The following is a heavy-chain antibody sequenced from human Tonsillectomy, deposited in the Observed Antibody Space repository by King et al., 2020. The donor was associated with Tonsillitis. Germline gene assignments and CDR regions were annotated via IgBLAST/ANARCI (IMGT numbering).Heavy chain of an antibody. D-gene: IGHD3-10*01. CDR2: IYYSGST. Sequence: VQLQESGPGLVKPSETLSLTCTVSGGSISSYYWSWIRQPPRKGLEWIGYIYYSGSTNYNPSLKSRVTISVDTSKNQFSLKLSSVTAADTAVYYCARARRGRSFGYWGQGTLVTVSS. CDR1: GGSISSYY. J-gene: IGHJ4*02. CDR3: ARARRGRSFGY. V-gene: IGHV4-59*01.